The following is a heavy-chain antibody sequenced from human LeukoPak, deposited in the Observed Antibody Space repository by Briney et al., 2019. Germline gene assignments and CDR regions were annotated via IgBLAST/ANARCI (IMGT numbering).Heavy chain of an antibody. Sequence: PSETLSLTCTVSGGSISSSSYYWSWIRQPAGKGLEWIGRIYTSGSTNYNPSLKSRVTISVDTSKNQFSLKLSSVTAADTAVYYCARDEYYYDSSGYYGSYYYYMDVWGKGTTVTVSS. J-gene: IGHJ6*03. V-gene: IGHV4-61*02. D-gene: IGHD3-22*01. CDR3: ARDEYYYDSSGYYGSYYYYMDV. CDR1: GGSISSSSYY. CDR2: IYTSGST.